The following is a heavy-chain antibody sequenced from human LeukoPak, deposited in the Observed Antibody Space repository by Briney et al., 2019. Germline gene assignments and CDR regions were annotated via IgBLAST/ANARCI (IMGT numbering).Heavy chain of an antibody. CDR2: INHSGST. Sequence: SETLSLTCAVYGGSFSGYYWSWIRQPPGKGLEWIGEINHSGSTNYNPSLKSRVTISVDTSKNQCSLKLSSVTAADTAVYYCARGIRIAVAGTRWFDPWGQGTLVTVSS. D-gene: IGHD6-19*01. CDR1: GGSFSGYY. V-gene: IGHV4-34*01. CDR3: ARGIRIAVAGTRWFDP. J-gene: IGHJ5*02.